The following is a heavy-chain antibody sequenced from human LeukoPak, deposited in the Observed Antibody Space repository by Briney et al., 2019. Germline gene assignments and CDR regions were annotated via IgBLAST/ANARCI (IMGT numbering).Heavy chain of an antibody. CDR1: GFTFSSYG. CDR2: IRYDGSNK. Sequence: GSLRLSCAASGFTFSSYGMHWVRQAPGKGLEWVAFIRYDGSNKYYADSVKGRFTISRDNSKNTLYLQMNSLRAEDTAVYYCATGYCSSTSCYNPMDAFDIWGQGTMVTVSS. J-gene: IGHJ3*02. V-gene: IGHV3-30*02. D-gene: IGHD2-2*02. CDR3: ATGYCSSTSCYNPMDAFDI.